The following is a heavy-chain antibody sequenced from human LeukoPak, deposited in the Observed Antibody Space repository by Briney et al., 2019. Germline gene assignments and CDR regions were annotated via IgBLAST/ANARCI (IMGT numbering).Heavy chain of an antibody. CDR2: MNPNSGNT. CDR1: AYTFTIYD. J-gene: IGHJ4*02. D-gene: IGHD1-26*01. Sequence: ASVTVSCTSSAYTFTIYDINWVRQATGQGLEWMGWMNPNSGNTGYAQKFQGRVTMTRNTSITTAYMELSSLRSEDTAVYYCARRYSASPHLTFDYWGQGALVTVSS. CDR3: ARRYSASPHLTFDY. V-gene: IGHV1-8*02.